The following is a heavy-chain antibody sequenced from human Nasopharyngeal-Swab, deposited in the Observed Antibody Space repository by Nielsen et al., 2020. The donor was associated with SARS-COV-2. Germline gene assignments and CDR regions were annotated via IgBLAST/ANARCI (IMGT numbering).Heavy chain of an antibody. V-gene: IGHV3-30-3*01. CDR1: GFTFSSYA. Sequence: GGSLRLSCAASGFTFSSYAMHWVRQAPGKGLEWVAVISYDGSNKYYADSVKGRFTISRDNSKNTLYLQMNSLRAEDTAVYYCARVDETRLIDYWGQGTLVTVSS. CDR2: ISYDGSNK. J-gene: IGHJ4*02. CDR3: ARVDETRLIDY. D-gene: IGHD3-16*01.